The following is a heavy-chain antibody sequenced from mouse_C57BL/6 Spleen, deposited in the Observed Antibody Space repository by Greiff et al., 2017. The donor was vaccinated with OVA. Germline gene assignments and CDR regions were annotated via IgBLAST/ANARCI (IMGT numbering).Heavy chain of an antibody. J-gene: IGHJ3*01. D-gene: IGHD1-1*01. CDR2: ISSGGDYI. Sequence: EVKVVESGEGLVKPGGSLKLSCAASGFTFSSYAMSWVRQTPEKRLEWVAYISSGGDYIYYADTVKGRFTISRDNARNTLYLQMSSLKSEDTAMYYCTRDYYGSSGFAYWGQGTLVTVSA. CDR1: GFTFSSYA. CDR3: TRDYYGSSGFAY. V-gene: IGHV5-9-1*02.